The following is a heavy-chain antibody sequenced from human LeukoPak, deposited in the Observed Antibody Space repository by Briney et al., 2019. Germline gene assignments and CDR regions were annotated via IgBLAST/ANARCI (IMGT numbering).Heavy chain of an antibody. Sequence: GGSLRLSCAASGFTLSIYSMNWVRQAPGKGLEWVSSISSSSSYIYYADSVKGRFTISRDNAKNSLYLQMNSLRAEDTAVYYCARDTYCSSTSCYGGVYWGQGTLVTVSS. CDR3: ARDTYCSSTSCYGGVY. CDR1: GFTLSIYS. CDR2: ISSSSSYI. J-gene: IGHJ4*02. V-gene: IGHV3-21*01. D-gene: IGHD2-2*01.